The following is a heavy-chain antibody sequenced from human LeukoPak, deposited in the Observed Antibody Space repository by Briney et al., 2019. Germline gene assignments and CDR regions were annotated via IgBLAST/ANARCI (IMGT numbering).Heavy chain of an antibody. J-gene: IGHJ4*02. V-gene: IGHV1-8*01. D-gene: IGHD3-3*01. CDR2: MNPNSGNT. Sequence: ASVKVSCKASGYTFTSYDINWVRQATGQGLGWMGWMNPNSGNTGYAQKFQGRVTMTRNTSISTAYMELSSLRSEDTAVYYCARSNSMEWPYDYWGQGTLVTVSS. CDR1: GYTFTSYD. CDR3: ARSNSMEWPYDY.